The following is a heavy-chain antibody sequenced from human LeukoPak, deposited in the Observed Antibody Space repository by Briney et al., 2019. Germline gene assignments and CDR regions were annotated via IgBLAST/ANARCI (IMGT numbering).Heavy chain of an antibody. CDR3: ARDWAWLYNY. V-gene: IGHV3-21*01. CDR2: ISSSSSYI. CDR1: GFTFSSCA. Sequence: PGGSLRLSCAASGFTFSSCAMSWVRQAPGKGLEWVSAISSSSSYIYYADSVKGRFTISRDNAKNSLYLQMNSLRAEDTAVYYCARDWAWLYNYWGQGTLVTVSS. D-gene: IGHD3-22*01. J-gene: IGHJ4*02.